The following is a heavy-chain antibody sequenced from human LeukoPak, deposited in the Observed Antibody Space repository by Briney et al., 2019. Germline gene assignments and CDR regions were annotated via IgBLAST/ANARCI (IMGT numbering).Heavy chain of an antibody. Sequence: ASVKVSCKASGYTFTRYYMHWVRQAPGQGLEWMGIIDPSGGSTSYAQNFQGGVTMTRDATTSTVYLELSSLRAEDTAVYYCARDFGEMPNYWGQGTLVTVSS. V-gene: IGHV1-46*01. CDR2: IDPSGGST. D-gene: IGHD5-24*01. J-gene: IGHJ4*02. CDR3: ARDFGEMPNY. CDR1: GYTFTRYY.